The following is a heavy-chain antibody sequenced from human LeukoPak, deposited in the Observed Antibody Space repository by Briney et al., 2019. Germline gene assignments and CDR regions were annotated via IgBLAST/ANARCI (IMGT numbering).Heavy chain of an antibody. D-gene: IGHD2-2*03. CDR2: INQDGSEK. Sequence: GGSLRLSCAASGFTFSSYWMSWVRQAPGKGLEWVANINQDGSEKYYVDSVKGRFTISRDNAKNSLYLQVNSLRAEDTAVFSCVRDGRKSRVVDIVRKKETGYCYYMDVWGKGTTVTVSS. V-gene: IGHV3-7*01. CDR3: VRDGRKSRVVDIVRKKETGYCYYMDV. CDR1: GFTFSSYW. J-gene: IGHJ6*03.